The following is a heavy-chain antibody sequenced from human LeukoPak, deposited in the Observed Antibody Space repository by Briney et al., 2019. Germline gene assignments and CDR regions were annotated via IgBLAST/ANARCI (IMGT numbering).Heavy chain of an antibody. D-gene: IGHD3-22*01. Sequence: ASVKVSCKASGYTFTGYYMHWVRQAPGQGLKWMGWINPNSGGTNYAQKFQGRVTMTRDTSISTAYMELSRLRSDDTAVYYCARDLGYYYDSSGYWDYWGQGTLVTVSS. CDR1: GYTFTGYY. J-gene: IGHJ4*02. CDR3: ARDLGYYYDSSGYWDY. V-gene: IGHV1-2*02. CDR2: INPNSGGT.